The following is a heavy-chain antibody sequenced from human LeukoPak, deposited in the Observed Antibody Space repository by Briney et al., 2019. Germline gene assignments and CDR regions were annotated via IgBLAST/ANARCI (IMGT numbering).Heavy chain of an antibody. CDR2: IYSGGDT. Sequence: GGSLRLSCADSGFTVSSNYMTWVRQAPGKGLEWVSVIYSGGDTYYADSVKGRFTISRDNSKNTLYLQMNSLRAEDTAVYYCARRSGEGYFDCWGQGTLVTVSS. D-gene: IGHD1-26*01. V-gene: IGHV3-66*01. CDR1: GFTVSSNY. J-gene: IGHJ4*02. CDR3: ARRSGEGYFDC.